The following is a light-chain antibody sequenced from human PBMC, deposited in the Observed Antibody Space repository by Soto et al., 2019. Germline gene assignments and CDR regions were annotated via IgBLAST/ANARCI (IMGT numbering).Light chain of an antibody. J-gene: IGKJ5*01. Sequence: AIQMTQSPSSLSASVGDGVTITCRASQGIRNDLGWYQQKPGKAPKLLIYAASSLQSGVPSRFSGSGSGTDFTLTISCLQSEDFATYYCQQYYSYITFGQGTRLEIK. CDR3: QQYYSYIT. CDR2: AAS. V-gene: IGKV1-6*01. CDR1: QGIRND.